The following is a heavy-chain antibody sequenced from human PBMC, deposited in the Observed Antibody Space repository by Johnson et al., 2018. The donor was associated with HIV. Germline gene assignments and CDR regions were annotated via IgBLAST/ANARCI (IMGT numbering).Heavy chain of an antibody. V-gene: IGHV3-30*02. CDR1: GFTFTSYG. J-gene: IGHJ3*02. D-gene: IGHD6-13*01. CDR3: ARDQEAAAGQDDAFDI. CDR2: IRYDGSDR. Sequence: QVQLVESGGGVVQPGGSLRLSCAVSGFTFTSYGMHWVRQAPGKGLEWVAFIRYDGSDRYYADSVKGRFTISRDNSKYTLYLQMNSVRAEDTAVYYCARDQEAAAGQDDAFDIWGQGTMVTVSS.